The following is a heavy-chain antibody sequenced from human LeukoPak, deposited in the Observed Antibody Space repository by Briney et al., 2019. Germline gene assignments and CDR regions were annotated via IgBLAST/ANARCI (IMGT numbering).Heavy chain of an antibody. D-gene: IGHD3-22*01. CDR3: AREAKYHYERIFDS. Sequence: GGSLRLSCAASGFTFTNYWMGWVRQAPGKGLEWVANIKQDASERYYVEYVEGRFTISRDNFKNSLYLHMNSLGAEDTAVYYCAREAKYHYERIFDSWGQGTLVTVSS. V-gene: IGHV3-7*03. CDR2: IKQDASER. J-gene: IGHJ4*02. CDR1: GFTFTNYW.